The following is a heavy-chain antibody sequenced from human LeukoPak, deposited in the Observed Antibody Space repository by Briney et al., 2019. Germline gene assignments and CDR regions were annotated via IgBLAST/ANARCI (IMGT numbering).Heavy chain of an antibody. D-gene: IGHD2-15*01. Sequence: PGASLRLSCAASGFSFSSYEMNWVRPAPGKGREWVSYISSSGSTIFYADSVKGRFTISRDNAKNSLFLQMSSLRAEDTAFYYCASKGGFDDWGQGTLVTVCS. J-gene: IGHJ4*02. CDR3: ASKGGFDD. V-gene: IGHV3-48*03. CDR2: ISSSGSTI. CDR1: GFSFSSYE.